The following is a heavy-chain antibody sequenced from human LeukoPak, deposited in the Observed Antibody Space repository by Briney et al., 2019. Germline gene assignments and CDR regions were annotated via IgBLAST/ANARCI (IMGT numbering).Heavy chain of an antibody. J-gene: IGHJ4*02. Sequence: GGSLRLSCAASGFTFSSYTMNWVRLAPGKGLEWVSSISRSNIYKYYADSVKGRFTISRDNAKNSLYLQMNSLRAEDTAVYYCAYSRYDSSGYYGIIGYWGQGTLVTVSS. CDR3: AYSRYDSSGYYGIIGY. CDR2: ISRSNIYK. D-gene: IGHD3-22*01. V-gene: IGHV3-21*01. CDR1: GFTFSSYT.